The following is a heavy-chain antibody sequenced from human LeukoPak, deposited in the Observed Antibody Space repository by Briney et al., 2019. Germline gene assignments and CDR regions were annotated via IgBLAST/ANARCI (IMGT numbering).Heavy chain of an antibody. Sequence: GGSLRLSCAASGFTFSSNWMHWVRQAPGKGLAWVSRINEDGSTTNYADSVKGRSTIFRDNAKNTLYLQMNSLRAEDTAVYYCVRDLGGRSGHWGQGTLVTVSS. J-gene: IGHJ4*02. CDR2: INEDGSTT. CDR1: GFTFSSNW. D-gene: IGHD1-26*01. V-gene: IGHV3-74*01. CDR3: VRDLGGRSGH.